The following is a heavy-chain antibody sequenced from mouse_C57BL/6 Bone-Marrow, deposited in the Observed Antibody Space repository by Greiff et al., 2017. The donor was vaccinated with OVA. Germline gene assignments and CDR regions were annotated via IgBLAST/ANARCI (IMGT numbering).Heavy chain of an antibody. D-gene: IGHD1-1*01. CDR2: IYPRSGNT. J-gene: IGHJ1*03. Sequence: QVQLQQSGAELARPGASVKLSCKASGYTFTSYGISWVKQRTGQGLEWIGEIYPRSGNTYYNEKFKGKATLTADKSSSTAYMELRSLTSEDSAVYFCARSTQYYDGSCYGYFDYWGTGTTVTVSA. CDR3: ARSTQYYDGSCYGYFDY. V-gene: IGHV1-81*01. CDR1: GYTFTSYG.